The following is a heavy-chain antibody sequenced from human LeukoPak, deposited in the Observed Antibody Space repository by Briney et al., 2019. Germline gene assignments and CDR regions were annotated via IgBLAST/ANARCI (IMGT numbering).Heavy chain of an antibody. CDR3: ARDSGYDLRVLDYYGMDV. CDR1: GYTFTSYC. Sequence: GASVKVSCKASGYTFTSYCMHWVRQAPGQGLEWMGIINPSGGSTSYAQKFQGRVTMTRDTSTSTVYMELSSLRSEDTAVYYCARDSGYDLRVLDYYGMDVWGQGTTVTVSS. CDR2: INPSGGST. J-gene: IGHJ6*02. D-gene: IGHD5-12*01. V-gene: IGHV1-46*01.